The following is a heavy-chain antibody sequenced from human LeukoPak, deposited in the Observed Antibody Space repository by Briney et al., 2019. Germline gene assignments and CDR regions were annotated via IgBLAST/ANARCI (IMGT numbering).Heavy chain of an antibody. CDR1: GGSISSGDYY. D-gene: IGHD1-26*01. CDR3: ARDKGLSGLYYSGDWYFDL. V-gene: IGHV4-30-4*01. Sequence: PSETLSLTCTVSGGSISSGDYYWSWIRQPPGKGLEWIGYIYYSGSTYYNPSLKSRVTISVDTSKNQFSLKLSSVTAADTAVYYCARDKGLSGLYYSGDWYFDLWGRGTLVTVSS. J-gene: IGHJ2*01. CDR2: IYYSGST.